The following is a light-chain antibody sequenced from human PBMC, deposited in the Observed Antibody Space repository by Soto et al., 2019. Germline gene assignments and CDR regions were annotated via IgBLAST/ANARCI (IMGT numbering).Light chain of an antibody. Sequence: DVVLTQSPLSLPVTLGRPASISCRSSQSLVYSDGNTYLTWFQQRPGQSPRRLLFEVPKRHSGVPDRFSGSGSGTDFTLKISGVEAEDVGVYYCMQGSHWPLTFGGGTKVDIK. CDR2: EVP. V-gene: IGKV2-30*01. CDR1: QSLVYSDGNTY. CDR3: MQGSHWPLT. J-gene: IGKJ4*01.